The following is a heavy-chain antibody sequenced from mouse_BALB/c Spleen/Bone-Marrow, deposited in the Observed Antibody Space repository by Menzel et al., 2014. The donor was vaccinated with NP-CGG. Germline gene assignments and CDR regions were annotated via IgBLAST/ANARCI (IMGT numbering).Heavy chain of an antibody. CDR2: ISSGSSNI. J-gene: IGHJ2*01. D-gene: IGHD4-1*01. CDR3: TGGGNWDDFDY. CDR1: GFTFSSFG. V-gene: IGHV5-17*02. Sequence: EVMLVESGGGLVQPGGSRKLSCAASGFTFSSFGMHWVRQAPEKGLEWVAYISSGSSNIYYADTVKGRFTISRDNPKNTLFLQMTSLRSEDTAMYYWTGGGNWDDFDYWGQGTTLTVSS.